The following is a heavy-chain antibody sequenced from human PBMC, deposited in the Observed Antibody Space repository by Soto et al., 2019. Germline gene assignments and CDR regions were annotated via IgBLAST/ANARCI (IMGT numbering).Heavy chain of an antibody. J-gene: IGHJ4*02. CDR2: IYYSGST. CDR3: ARHKGSSSWYPFDY. V-gene: IGHV4-59*01. Sequence: SETLSLTCTVSGGSIISYYWTWILQPPWKGLEWIGYIYYSGSTNYNPSLKSRVTISVDTSKNQFSLKLTSVTAADTAVYYCARHKGSSSWYPFDYWGQGALVTVSS. CDR1: GGSIISYY. D-gene: IGHD6-13*01.